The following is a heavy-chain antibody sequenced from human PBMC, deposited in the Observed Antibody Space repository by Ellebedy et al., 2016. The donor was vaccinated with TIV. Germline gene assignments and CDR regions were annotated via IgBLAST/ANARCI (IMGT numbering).Heavy chain of an antibody. V-gene: IGHV6-1*01. CDR1: GDSVSSNSAA. Sequence: SQTLSLTXXISGDSVSSNSAAWNWIRQSPSRGLEWLGRTYYRSKWSNDYAVSVKSRTTINPDTSKNHFSLQLNSVTPEDTAVYYCARTGDRGRAFDYWGQGTLVTVSS. D-gene: IGHD7-27*01. J-gene: IGHJ4*02. CDR2: TYYRSKWSN. CDR3: ARTGDRGRAFDY.